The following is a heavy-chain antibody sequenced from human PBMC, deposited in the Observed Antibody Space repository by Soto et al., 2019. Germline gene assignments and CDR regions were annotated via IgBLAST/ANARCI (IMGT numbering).Heavy chain of an antibody. CDR2: ISGSGGST. CDR3: AKDLSYCSGGSCYPYYFDY. Sequence: PGGSLRLSCAASGFTFSSYAMSWVRQAPGKGLEWVSAISGSGGSTYYADSVKGRFTISRDNSKNTLYLQMNSLRAEDTAVYYCAKDLSYCSGGSCYPYYFDYWGQGTLVTVSS. D-gene: IGHD2-15*01. CDR1: GFTFSSYA. V-gene: IGHV3-23*01. J-gene: IGHJ4*02.